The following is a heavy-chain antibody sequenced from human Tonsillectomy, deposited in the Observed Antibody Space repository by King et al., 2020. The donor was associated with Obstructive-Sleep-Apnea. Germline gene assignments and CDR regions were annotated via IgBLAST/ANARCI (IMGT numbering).Heavy chain of an antibody. Sequence: QLQESGPGLVKPSQTLSLTCSVSGGPISSGAYYWSWIRQQPGKGLEWIGYIYYSGSTYYNPSLKSRVTISVDTSKNHFSLNLNSVTAADTAVYYCARDPIWFGESNDGFEIWGQGTMVTVSS. J-gene: IGHJ3*02. CDR1: GGPISSGAYY. V-gene: IGHV4-31*03. D-gene: IGHD3-10*01. CDR2: IYYSGST. CDR3: ARDPIWFGESNDGFEI.